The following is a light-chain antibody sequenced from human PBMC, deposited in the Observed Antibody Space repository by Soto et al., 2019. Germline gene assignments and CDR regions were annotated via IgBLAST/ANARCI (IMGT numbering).Light chain of an antibody. CDR3: QQYNNWPAYT. CDR1: QSVGSY. CDR2: GAS. Sequence: EIVMTQSPATLSVSPGERVTLSCRASQSVGSYLAWYQQKPGQAPKLLIYGASTRATGIPARFSGSGSGTDFTLTISSLHSEDFAVYSCQQYNNWPAYTFVQGTKLEIK. J-gene: IGKJ2*01. V-gene: IGKV3-15*01.